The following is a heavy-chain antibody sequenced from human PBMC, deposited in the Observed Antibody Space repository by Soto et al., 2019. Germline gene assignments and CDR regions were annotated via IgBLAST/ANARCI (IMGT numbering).Heavy chain of an antibody. CDR3: ARGYILYSSSWYGWFDP. CDR1: GGSFSGYY. CDR2: INHSGST. J-gene: IGHJ5*02. Sequence: PSETLSLTCAVYGGSFSGYYCSWIRQPPGKGLEWIGEINHSGSTNYNPSLKSRVTISVDTSKNQFSLKLSSVTAADTAVYYCARGYILYSSSWYGWFDPWGQGTLVTVSS. V-gene: IGHV4-34*01. D-gene: IGHD6-13*01.